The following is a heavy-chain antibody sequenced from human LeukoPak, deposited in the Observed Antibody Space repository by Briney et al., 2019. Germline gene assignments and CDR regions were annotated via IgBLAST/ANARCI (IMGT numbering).Heavy chain of an antibody. V-gene: IGHV4-39*07. Sequence: PSETLSLTCTVSGGSISSSSYYWGWIRQPPGKGLEWIGSIYYSGSTYYNPSLKSRVTISVDTSKNQFSLKVSSVTAADTAVYYCARAQRREGVRFDYWGQGTLVTVSS. CDR1: GGSISSSSYY. CDR3: ARAQRREGVRFDY. D-gene: IGHD3-10*01. J-gene: IGHJ4*02. CDR2: IYYSGST.